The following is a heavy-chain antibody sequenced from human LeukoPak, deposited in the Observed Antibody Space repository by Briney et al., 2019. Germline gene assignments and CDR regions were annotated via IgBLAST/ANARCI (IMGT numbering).Heavy chain of an antibody. CDR3: ARAGRAARSYYYYYMDV. Sequence: SVKVSCKASGGTSSSYTISWVRQAPGQGLEWMGRIIPILGIANYAQKFQGRVTITADKSTSTAYMELSSLRSEDTAVYYCARAGRAARSYYYYYMDVWGKGTTVTVS. V-gene: IGHV1-69*02. J-gene: IGHJ6*03. D-gene: IGHD6-6*01. CDR1: GGTSSSYT. CDR2: IIPILGIA.